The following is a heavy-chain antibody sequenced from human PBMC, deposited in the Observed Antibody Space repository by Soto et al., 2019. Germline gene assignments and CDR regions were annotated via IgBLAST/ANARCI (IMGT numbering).Heavy chain of an antibody. CDR3: ARETATFVY. CDR2: IIPLFGTA. CDR1: GGTFSSYA. V-gene: IGHV1-69*01. J-gene: IGHJ4*02. Sequence: QVQLVQSGAEVKKPGSSVKVSCKASGGTFSSYAISWVRQAPGRGLEWMGGIIPLFGTAHYAQKFQGRVTITADESTTTAYMELSSLRSEDTAVYYCARETATFVYWGQGTLVTVSS. D-gene: IGHD6-25*01.